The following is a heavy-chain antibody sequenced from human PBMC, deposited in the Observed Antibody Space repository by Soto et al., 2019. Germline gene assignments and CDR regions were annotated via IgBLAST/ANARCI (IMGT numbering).Heavy chain of an antibody. CDR2: IIPIFGTA. Sequence: QVQLVQSGAEVKKPGSSVKVSCKASGGTFSSYAISWVRQAPGQGLEWRGGIIPIFGTANYAQKFQGRVTITADKSTSTAYMELGSLRSEDTAVYYCALGWGKWLRHDFDYWGQGTLVTVSS. V-gene: IGHV1-69*06. CDR1: GGTFSSYA. J-gene: IGHJ4*02. D-gene: IGHD5-12*01. CDR3: ALGWGKWLRHDFDY.